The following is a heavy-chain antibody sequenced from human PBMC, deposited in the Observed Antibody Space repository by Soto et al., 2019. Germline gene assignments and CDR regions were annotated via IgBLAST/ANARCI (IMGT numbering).Heavy chain of an antibody. Sequence: PSETLSLTCAVYGGSFSGYYWSWIRQPPGKGLEWIGEINHSGSTNYNPSLKSRVTISVDTSKNQFSLKLSSVTAADTAVYYCARTNRYSSSWYDYYYGMDVWGQVPTV. V-gene: IGHV4-34*01. CDR1: GGSFSGYY. CDR2: INHSGST. D-gene: IGHD6-13*01. CDR3: ARTNRYSSSWYDYYYGMDV. J-gene: IGHJ6*02.